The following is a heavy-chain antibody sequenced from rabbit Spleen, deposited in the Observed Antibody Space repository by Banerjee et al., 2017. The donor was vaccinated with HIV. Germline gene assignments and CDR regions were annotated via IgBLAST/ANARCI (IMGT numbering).Heavy chain of an antibody. V-gene: IGHV1S45*01. CDR2: INIITGKS. CDR3: ARDTGSSFSSYGMDL. J-gene: IGHJ6*01. CDR1: GFSFSDRDV. Sequence: QEQLEESGGGLVKPEGSLTLTCKASGFSFSDRDVMCWVRQAPGRGLEWIACINIITGKSVCASWAEGRFTITKTSSTKVTLQMTSLTAADTATYFCARDTGSSFSSYGMDLWGPGTLVTVS. D-gene: IGHD8-1*01.